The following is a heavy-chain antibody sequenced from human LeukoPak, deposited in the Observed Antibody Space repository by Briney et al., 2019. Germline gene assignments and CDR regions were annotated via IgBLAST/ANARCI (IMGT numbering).Heavy chain of an antibody. CDR3: ARAYCSSTSCYYEYFQH. Sequence: ASVKVSCKASGYTFTGYYMHWVRQAPGQGLEWMGWINPNSGGTNYAQKFQGRVTMTRDTSISTAYMELSRLRSDDAAVYYCARAYCSSTSCYYEYFQHWGQGTLVTVSS. CDR1: GYTFTGYY. J-gene: IGHJ1*01. V-gene: IGHV1-2*02. CDR2: INPNSGGT. D-gene: IGHD2-2*01.